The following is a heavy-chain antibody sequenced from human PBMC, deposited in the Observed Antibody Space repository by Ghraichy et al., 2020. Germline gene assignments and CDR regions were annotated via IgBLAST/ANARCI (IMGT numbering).Heavy chain of an antibody. CDR1: GFTFSSYA. D-gene: IGHD1-26*01. Sequence: GGSLRLSCAASGFTFSSYAIHWVRQAPGKGLEWVAVISYDGSNQYYADSVKGRFTISRDNSKNTLYLQMNSLTAEDTAVYYCARGVQVVGSYFQHWGQGTLVTVSS. CDR3: ARGVQVVGSYFQH. CDR2: ISYDGSNQ. J-gene: IGHJ1*01. V-gene: IGHV3-30-3*01.